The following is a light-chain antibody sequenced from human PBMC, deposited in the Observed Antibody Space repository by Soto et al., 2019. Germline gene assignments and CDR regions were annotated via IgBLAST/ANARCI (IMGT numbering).Light chain of an antibody. CDR2: AVS. Sequence: DIQMTQSPSSLSASVGDRVTITCRASHSISSYLNWYQQKPGKAPKLLIYAVSTLQGGVPPRFSGSGSGTDFTLTISSLQPEDFATYYCQQSYSTPWTFGQGTKVDIK. CDR3: QQSYSTPWT. CDR1: HSISSY. V-gene: IGKV1-39*01. J-gene: IGKJ1*01.